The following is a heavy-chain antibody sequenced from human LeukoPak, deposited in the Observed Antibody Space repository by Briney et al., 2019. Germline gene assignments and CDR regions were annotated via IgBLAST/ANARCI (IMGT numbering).Heavy chain of an antibody. D-gene: IGHD3-16*01. CDR2: ISSSGSTI. CDR1: GFTFSSYE. V-gene: IGHV3-48*03. J-gene: IGHJ6*03. Sequence: PGGSLRLSCAASGFTFSSYEMNWVRQAPGKGLEWVSYISSSGSTIYYADSVKGRSTISRDNSKNTLYLQMNSLRAEDTAVYYCARDGGFRIVESHYYYYYYMDVWGKGTTVTISS. CDR3: ARDGGFRIVESHYYYYYYMDV.